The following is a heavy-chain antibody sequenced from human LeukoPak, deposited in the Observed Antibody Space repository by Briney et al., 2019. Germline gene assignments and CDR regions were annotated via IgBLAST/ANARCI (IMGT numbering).Heavy chain of an antibody. CDR3: ARAGTSGGLCDY. J-gene: IGHJ4*02. CDR2: IYTSGST. V-gene: IGHV4-4*07. Sequence: SETLSLTCTVAGVSISSYFWSWVRQPAGKGLEWIGRIYTSGSTKYNPSLQSRVTMSLDTSKKQLSLNLGSVTAADTAVYYCARAGTSGGLCDYWGQGILVTVSS. D-gene: IGHD1-14*01. CDR1: GVSISSYF.